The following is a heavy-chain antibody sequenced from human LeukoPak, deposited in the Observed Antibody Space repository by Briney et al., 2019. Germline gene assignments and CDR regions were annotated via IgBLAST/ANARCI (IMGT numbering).Heavy chain of an antibody. Sequence: PGGSLRLSRAASGFTVSSNYMSWVRQAPGKGLEWVSVIYSGGSTYYADSVKGRFTISRDNSKNTLYLQMNSLRAEDTAVYYCARYRYYYDSSGYRSDAFDIWGQGTMVTVSS. V-gene: IGHV3-66*01. CDR2: IYSGGST. CDR3: ARYRYYYDSSGYRSDAFDI. CDR1: GFTVSSNY. D-gene: IGHD3-22*01. J-gene: IGHJ3*02.